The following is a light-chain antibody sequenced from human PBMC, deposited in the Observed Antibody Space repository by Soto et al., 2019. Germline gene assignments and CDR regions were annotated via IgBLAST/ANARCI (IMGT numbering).Light chain of an antibody. CDR3: SSYTGNSPFFV. CDR1: SSDVGGYNY. V-gene: IGLV2-14*01. CDR2: EVS. Sequence: QSVLTQPASVSGSDGQSITISCTGTSSDVGGYNYVSWYQQRPGKAAKLMIFEVSNRPSGVSNRFSGSKSDNTASLTISGLQGDDEADYYCSSYTGNSPFFVFGTGTKLTVL. J-gene: IGLJ1*01.